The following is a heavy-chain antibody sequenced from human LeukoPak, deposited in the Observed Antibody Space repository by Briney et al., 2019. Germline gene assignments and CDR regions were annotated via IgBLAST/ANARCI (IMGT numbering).Heavy chain of an antibody. CDR2: ITGSGDST. V-gene: IGHV3-23*01. J-gene: IGHJ4*02. CDR1: GFTFSGYG. CDR3: AKDREGLSSGYDLEYFVY. D-gene: IGHD5-12*01. Sequence: GGSLRLSCAASGFTFSGYGMSWVRQAPGKGLQWVSSITGSGDSTYYADSVKGRFTISRDNSKNTLFLQMNSLRAEDTAVYYCAKDREGLSSGYDLEYFVYWGQGTLVTVSS.